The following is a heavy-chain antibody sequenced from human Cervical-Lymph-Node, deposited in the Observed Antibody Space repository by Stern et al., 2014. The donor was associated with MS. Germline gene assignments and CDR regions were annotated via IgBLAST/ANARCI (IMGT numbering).Heavy chain of an antibody. J-gene: IGHJ4*02. D-gene: IGHD1-26*01. CDR3: ARGGGLVGYFDY. Sequence: QVQLVQSGAEVKKPGSSVKVSCKASGDTFSSYAINWVRQVPGQGLEWMGGITPVYGTTNYAQKFQGRVTITADKSTNTAYMELTTLRSEDTAVYYCARGGGLVGYFDYWGQGTLVSVPS. CDR1: GDTFSSYA. V-gene: IGHV1-69*06. CDR2: ITPVYGTT.